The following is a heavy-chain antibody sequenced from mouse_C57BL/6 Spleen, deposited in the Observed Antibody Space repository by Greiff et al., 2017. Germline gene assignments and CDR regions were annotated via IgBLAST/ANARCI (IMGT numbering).Heavy chain of an antibody. CDR3: ARGHSNYFFFAY. J-gene: IGHJ3*01. D-gene: IGHD2-5*01. Sequence: QVHVKQSGAELVKPGASVKISCKASGYTFTDYYINWVKQRPGQGLEWIGKIGPGSGSTYYNEKFKGKATLTADKSSSTAYMQLSSLTSKDSVVYFCARGHSNYFFFAYWGQGTLVTVSA. CDR2: IGPGSGST. CDR1: GYTFTDYY. V-gene: IGHV1-77*01.